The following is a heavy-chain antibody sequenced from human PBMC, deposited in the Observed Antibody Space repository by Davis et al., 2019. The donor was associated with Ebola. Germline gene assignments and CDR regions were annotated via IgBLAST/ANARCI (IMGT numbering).Heavy chain of an antibody. CDR2: INPNDGRT. D-gene: IGHD5-12*01. CDR3: ATRGGQDSGYDVFDI. Sequence: SVQVSCKAPRYTLTNYYMHWVRPAPGQGLEWMGLINPNDGRTIYAQKFQGRVTVTRDTSTTTVYMDRSSLRSEDTALYYCATRGGQDSGYDVFDIWGQGTMVTVSS. CDR1: RYTLTNYY. V-gene: IGHV1-46*03. J-gene: IGHJ3*02.